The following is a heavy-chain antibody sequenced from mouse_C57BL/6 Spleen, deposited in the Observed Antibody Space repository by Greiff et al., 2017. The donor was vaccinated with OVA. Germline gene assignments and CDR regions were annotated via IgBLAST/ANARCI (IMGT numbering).Heavy chain of an antibody. CDR3: ARRGYGNYGRYFDY. D-gene: IGHD2-1*01. J-gene: IGHJ2*01. CDR1: GYTFTSSW. CDR2: IHPNSGST. Sequence: VKLQQPGAELVKPGASVKLSCKASGYTFTSSWMHWVKQRPGQGLEWIGMIHPNSGSTNYNEKFKSKATLTVDKSSSTAYMQLSSLTSEDSAVYYCARRGYGNYGRYFDYWGQGTTLTVSS. V-gene: IGHV1-64*01.